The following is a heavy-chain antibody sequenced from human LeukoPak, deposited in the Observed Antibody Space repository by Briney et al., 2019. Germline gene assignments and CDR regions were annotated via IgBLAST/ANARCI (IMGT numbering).Heavy chain of an antibody. Sequence: PGGSLRLSCAASGFTFRNYAMGWVSQAPGKGLEWVSSISGSDGSTYYADSVKGRFTLSRDNSKNTVDLQMNSLSAEDTAIYYCAKKYSGSYLSDFDSWGQGTLVTVSS. V-gene: IGHV3-23*01. J-gene: IGHJ4*02. CDR2: ISGSDGST. CDR1: GFTFRNYA. CDR3: AKKYSGSYLSDFDS. D-gene: IGHD1-26*01.